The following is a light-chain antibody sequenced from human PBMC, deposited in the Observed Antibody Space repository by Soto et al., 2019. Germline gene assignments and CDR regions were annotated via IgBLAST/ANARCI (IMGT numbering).Light chain of an antibody. J-gene: IGKJ4*01. Sequence: DIQMTQSPSTLSASVGDRVTITCRASQSISSWLAWYQQKPGKAPKLLIYEASSLKSGVPSRFSGSGSATEFTLTVSSLQPDDFATYYCADYSSSSGLTFGGGTKVDIK. CDR2: EAS. CDR1: QSISSW. CDR3: ADYSSSSGLT. V-gene: IGKV1-5*03.